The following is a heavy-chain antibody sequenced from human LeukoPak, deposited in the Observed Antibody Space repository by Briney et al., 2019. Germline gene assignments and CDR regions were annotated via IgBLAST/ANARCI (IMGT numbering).Heavy chain of an antibody. Sequence: SVKVSCKASGGTFSSYAISWVRQAPGQGLEWMGGIIPIFGTANYAQKFQGRVTITTDESTSTAYMELSSLRSEDTAVYYCASGTYYYDSSRSEGPEYFQHWLQGTLVTVSS. CDR1: GGTFSSYA. D-gene: IGHD3-22*01. J-gene: IGHJ1*01. CDR3: ASGTYYYDSSRSEGPEYFQH. CDR2: IIPIFGTA. V-gene: IGHV1-69*05.